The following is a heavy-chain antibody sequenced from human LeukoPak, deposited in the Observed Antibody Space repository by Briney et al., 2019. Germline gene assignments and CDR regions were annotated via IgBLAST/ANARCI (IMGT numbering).Heavy chain of an antibody. CDR1: GGSISSSSYY. CDR3: ARAGYSSRGREPGWFDP. CDR2: IYYSGST. J-gene: IGHJ5*02. Sequence: SETLSLTCTVSGGSISSSSYYWGWIRQPPGKGLEWIGSIYYSGSTYYNPSLKSRVTISVDTSKNQFSLKLSSVTAADTAVYYCARAGYSSRGREPGWFDPWGQGTLVTVSS. D-gene: IGHD6-13*01. V-gene: IGHV4-39*07.